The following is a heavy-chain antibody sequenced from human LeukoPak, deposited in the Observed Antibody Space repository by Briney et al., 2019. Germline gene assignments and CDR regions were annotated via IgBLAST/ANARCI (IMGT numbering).Heavy chain of an antibody. V-gene: IGHV1-18*01. CDR2: ISAYNGNT. D-gene: IGHD6-13*01. CDR1: GYTFTSYG. Sequence: ASVKVSCKASGYTFTSYGISWVRQAPGQGLEWMGWISAYNGNTNYAQKLQGRVTMTTDTSTSTAYMELRSLRSDDTAVYYCARGVHSSWYSPSSLPQYYFDYWGQGTLVTVSS. CDR3: ARGVHSSWYSPSSLPQYYFDY. J-gene: IGHJ4*02.